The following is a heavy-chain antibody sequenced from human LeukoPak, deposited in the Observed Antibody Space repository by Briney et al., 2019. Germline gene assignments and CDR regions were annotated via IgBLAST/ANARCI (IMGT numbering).Heavy chain of an antibody. CDR2: ISSSSSYI. Sequence: PGGSLRLSCAASGFTFSSYSMNWVRQAPGKGLEWVSSISSSSSYIYYADSVKGRFTISRDNAKNSLYLQMNSLRAEDTAVYYCAREEQNYDFWSGYYHYYYYMDVWGKGTTVTVSS. J-gene: IGHJ6*03. D-gene: IGHD3-3*01. CDR3: AREEQNYDFWSGYYHYYYYMDV. V-gene: IGHV3-21*01. CDR1: GFTFSSYS.